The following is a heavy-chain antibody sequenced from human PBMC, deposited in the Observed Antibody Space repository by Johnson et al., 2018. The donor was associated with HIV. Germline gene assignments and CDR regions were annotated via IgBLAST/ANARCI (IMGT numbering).Heavy chain of an antibody. Sequence: QVQLVESGGGLVKPGGSLRLSCAASGFTFSDYYVSWIRQAPGKGLEWASYISGSGSTIYYTDPVKGRLTISRDNARNSLDLQMHSLRVEDTAVYYCAREGYSGTYFSAFDIWGRGTLVTVSS. V-gene: IGHV3-11*04. CDR1: GFTFSDYY. D-gene: IGHD1-1*01. J-gene: IGHJ3*02. CDR2: ISGSGSTI. CDR3: AREGYSGTYFSAFDI.